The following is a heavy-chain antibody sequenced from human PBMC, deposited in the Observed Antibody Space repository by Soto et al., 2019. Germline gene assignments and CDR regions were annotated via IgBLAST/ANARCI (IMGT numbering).Heavy chain of an antibody. D-gene: IGHD2-15*01. V-gene: IGHV4-30-2*01. CDR2: IYHSGST. Sequence: QLQLQESGSGLVKPSQTLSLTCAVSGGSISSGGYSWSWIRQPPGKGLEWIGYIYHSGSTYYNPSLKSLVTISVDRSKNQFSLKLSSVTAADTAVYYCATQEGKGPFDYWGQGTLVTVSS. J-gene: IGHJ4*02. CDR3: ATQEGKGPFDY. CDR1: GGSISSGGYS.